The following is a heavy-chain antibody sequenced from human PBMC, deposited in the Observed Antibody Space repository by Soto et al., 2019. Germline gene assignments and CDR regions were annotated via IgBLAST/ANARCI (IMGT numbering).Heavy chain of an antibody. CDR2: ISYDGSNK. CDR3: ARDSLDYDYWSGYYPLFDY. CDR1: GFTFSSYA. V-gene: IGHV3-30-3*01. J-gene: IGHJ4*02. D-gene: IGHD3-3*01. Sequence: GGSVRLSCAASGFTFSSYAMHWVRQAPGKGLEWVAVISYDGSNKYYADSVKGRFTISRDNSKNTPYLQMNSLRAEDTAVYYCARDSLDYDYWSGYYPLFDYWGQGTLVTVSS.